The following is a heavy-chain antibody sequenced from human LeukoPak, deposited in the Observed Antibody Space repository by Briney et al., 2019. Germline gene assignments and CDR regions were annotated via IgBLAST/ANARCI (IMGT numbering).Heavy chain of an antibody. J-gene: IGHJ4*02. CDR1: GGSISSYY. CDR2: IYYSGST. CDR3: ARSKDIRMGSKRGIKMDY. D-gene: IGHD1-26*01. Sequence: SETLSLTCTVSGGSISSYYWSWIRQPPGKGLEWIGYIYYSGSTNYNPSLKSRVTISVDTSKNQFSLKLSSVTAADTAVYYCARSKDIRMGSKRGIKMDYWGQGTLVTVSS. V-gene: IGHV4-59*01.